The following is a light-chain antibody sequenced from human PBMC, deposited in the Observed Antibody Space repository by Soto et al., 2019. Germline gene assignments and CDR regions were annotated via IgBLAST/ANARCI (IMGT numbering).Light chain of an antibody. V-gene: IGLV2-14*01. J-gene: IGLJ3*02. CDR3: SSYTSSITRYV. CDR1: SSDIGGYNY. CDR2: DVC. Sequence: QSVLTQPASVSGSPGQSITISCTGTSSDIGGYNYVSWYQQDPGKAPKLMIYDVCNRPSGVSNRFSGSKSGNTASLTISGLQAEDEADYYCSSYTSSITRYVFGGGTKLTVL.